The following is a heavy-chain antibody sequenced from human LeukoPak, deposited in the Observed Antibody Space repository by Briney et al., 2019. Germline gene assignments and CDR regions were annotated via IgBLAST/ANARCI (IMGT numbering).Heavy chain of an antibody. Sequence: SETLSLTCAVYNGSFSGYYWSWIRQSPGKGLEGIGEINHTGRTNYNPALKSRVTISVDTSKNQFSLNLSSVAAADTAVYYCANTMVRGDDAFDIWGQGTMVTVSS. CDR1: NGSFSGYY. D-gene: IGHD3-10*01. CDR2: INHTGRT. CDR3: ANTMVRGDDAFDI. V-gene: IGHV4-34*01. J-gene: IGHJ3*02.